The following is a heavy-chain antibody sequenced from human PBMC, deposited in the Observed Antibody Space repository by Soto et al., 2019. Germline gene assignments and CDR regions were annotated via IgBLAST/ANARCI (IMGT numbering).Heavy chain of an antibody. CDR3: ARGSRIAARRGLKDYFDY. Sequence: SETLSLTXAVYGGSFSGYYWSWIRQPPGKGLEWIGEINHSGSTNYNPSLKSRVTISVDTSKNQFSLKLSSVTAADTAVYYCARGSRIAARRGLKDYFDYWGQGTLVTVSS. J-gene: IGHJ4*02. CDR1: GGSFSGYY. D-gene: IGHD6-6*01. V-gene: IGHV4-34*01. CDR2: INHSGST.